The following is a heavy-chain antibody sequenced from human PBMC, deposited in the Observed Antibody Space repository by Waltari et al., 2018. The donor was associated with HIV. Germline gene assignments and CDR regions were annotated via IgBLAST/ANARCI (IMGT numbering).Heavy chain of an antibody. CDR3: VRHWVYVSVPSAIRTFDN. V-gene: IGHV4-39*01. J-gene: IGHJ4*02. CDR1: GDSISDTPFY. CDR2: ISYSGTT. D-gene: IGHD2-2*02. Sequence: QLQMPESGPGLVKPSETLSLTCSVSGDSISDTPFYWGWIRQPPGKGLEWIGSISYSGTTYSTASLSSRVIVSVDTPKTQFSLHLRSVTAADTAVYYCVRHWVYVSVPSAIRTFDNWGQGTLVTVSS.